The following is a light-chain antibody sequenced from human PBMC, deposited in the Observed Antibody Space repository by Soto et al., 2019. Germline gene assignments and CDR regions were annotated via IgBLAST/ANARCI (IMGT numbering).Light chain of an antibody. Sequence: DIQLTQSPSFLSASVGDRVTITCRTSQDISSYLAWYQQKPRKAPQLLISAASTLQSGVPSRFSGSGSGTEFTLTISSLQPEDFATYYCQQLKSYPPSFGGGTKVEI. J-gene: IGKJ4*01. CDR1: QDISSY. V-gene: IGKV1-9*01. CDR2: AAS. CDR3: QQLKSYPPS.